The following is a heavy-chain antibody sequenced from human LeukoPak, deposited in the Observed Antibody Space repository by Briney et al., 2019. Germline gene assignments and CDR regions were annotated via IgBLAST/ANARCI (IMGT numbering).Heavy chain of an antibody. V-gene: IGHV4-34*01. J-gene: IGHJ6*03. Sequence: SETLSLTCAVYGGSFSGYYWSWIRQPPGKGLEWSGEINHSGSTNYNPSLKSRVTISVDTSKNQFSLKLSSVTAADTAVYYCARHVRGWASSWGRYYYYYMDVWGKGTTVTISS. D-gene: IGHD3-16*01. CDR2: INHSGST. CDR3: ARHVRGWASSWGRYYYYYMDV. CDR1: GGSFSGYY.